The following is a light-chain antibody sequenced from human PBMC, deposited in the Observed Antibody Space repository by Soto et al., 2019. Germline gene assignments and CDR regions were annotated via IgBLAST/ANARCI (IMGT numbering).Light chain of an antibody. CDR3: QQYYSTPLT. J-gene: IGKJ4*01. CDR1: QSVLYSSNNKNY. V-gene: IGKV4-1*01. CDR2: WAS. Sequence: DIVMTQSPDSLAGSLGERAAINCKSSQSVLYSSNNKNYLDWYQQKPGQPPKLLIYWASTRESGVPDRFSGSGSGTDFNINISSMQAEDVAVYYCQQYYSTPLTFGGGTKVDIK.